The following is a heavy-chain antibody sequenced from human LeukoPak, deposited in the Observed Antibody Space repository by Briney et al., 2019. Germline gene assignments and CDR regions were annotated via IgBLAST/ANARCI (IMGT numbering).Heavy chain of an antibody. CDR2: IIPIFGTA. V-gene: IGHV1-69*13. D-gene: IGHD2-2*01. CDR3: ARGIPAAISYYYYYYMDV. CDR1: GGTFSSYA. Sequence: SVKVSCKASGGTFSSYAISWVRQAPGQGLEWMGGIIPIFGTANYAQKFQGRVTITADESTSTAYMELSSLRSEDTAVYYCARGIPAAISYYYYYYMDVWGKGTTVTVSS. J-gene: IGHJ6*03.